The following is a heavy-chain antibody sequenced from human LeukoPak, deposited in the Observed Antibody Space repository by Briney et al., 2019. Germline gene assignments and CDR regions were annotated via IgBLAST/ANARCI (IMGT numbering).Heavy chain of an antibody. Sequence: PSETLSLTCTVSGGSISSGGYYWSWIRQHPGKGLEWIGYIYYSGSTYYNPSLKSRVTISVDTSKNQFSLKLSSVTAADTAVYYCARDIGVVPAAAPPSGGWFDPWGQGTRVTVSS. V-gene: IGHV4-31*03. CDR2: IYYSGST. CDR3: ARDIGVVPAAAPPSGGWFDP. J-gene: IGHJ5*02. D-gene: IGHD2-2*01. CDR1: GGSISSGGYY.